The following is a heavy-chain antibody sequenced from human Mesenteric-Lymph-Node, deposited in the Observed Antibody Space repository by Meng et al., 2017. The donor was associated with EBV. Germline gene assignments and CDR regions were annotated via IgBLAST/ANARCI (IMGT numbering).Heavy chain of an antibody. CDR3: ARGREDTSTPDFDY. Sequence: QVRLVQSGAEVKKPGSSVKVSCKSSGGTFSNSSFSWVRQAPGQGLELVGAIVPNVGTGRYSQKFQGRVTITADRSTNTVYIEVSSLTSEDTAVYYCARGREDTSTPDFDYWGQGTLVTVSS. CDR1: GGTFSNSS. CDR2: IVPNVGTG. V-gene: IGHV1-69*06. J-gene: IGHJ4*02.